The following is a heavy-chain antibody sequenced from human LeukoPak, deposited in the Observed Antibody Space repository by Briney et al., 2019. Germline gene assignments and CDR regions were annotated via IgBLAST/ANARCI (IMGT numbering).Heavy chain of an antibody. V-gene: IGHV4-59*01. Sequence: SETLSLTCAVSGGSIIGYYWTWIRQPPGKGLEWIGYIYYSGNTNYNPSLKSRVTISVDTSKNQFSLKLSSVTAADTAVYYCARYPLRAAAGMVAFDYWGQGTLVTVSS. CDR1: GGSIIGYY. J-gene: IGHJ4*02. CDR2: IYYSGNT. D-gene: IGHD6-13*01. CDR3: ARYPLRAAAGMVAFDY.